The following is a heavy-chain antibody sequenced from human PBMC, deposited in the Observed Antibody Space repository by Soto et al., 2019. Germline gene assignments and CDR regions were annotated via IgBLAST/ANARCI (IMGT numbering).Heavy chain of an antibody. V-gene: IGHV1-24*01. CDR2: FDPEEGET. CDR3: AAGGTRSLQSPFCY. J-gene: IGHJ4*02. Sequence: QVQLVQSGAEVKKPGASVKVSCKVSGYTLTDFSVHWVRQAPGKGLEWMGGFDPEEGETLYTQNFQGRVTMTEATSTDTAYMELSTLRSEGTAVCYSAAGGTRSLQSPFCYWDPGPLVTGSS. CDR1: GYTLTDFS. D-gene: IGHD1-1*01.